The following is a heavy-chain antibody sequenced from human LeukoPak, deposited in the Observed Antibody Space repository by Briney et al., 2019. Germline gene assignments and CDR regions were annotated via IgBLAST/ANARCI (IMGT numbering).Heavy chain of an antibody. CDR1: GGSISNYY. Sequence: PSETLSLTCTVSGGSISNYYWTWIRQPPGKGLEWIGYIYHSGSTNYNSSLRSRATISVDTSKKQFSLNLSSVTAADTALYYCARVATMVRGSNGMDVWGKGTTVTVSS. CDR2: IYHSGST. V-gene: IGHV4-59*01. CDR3: ARVATMVRGSNGMDV. D-gene: IGHD3-10*01. J-gene: IGHJ6*04.